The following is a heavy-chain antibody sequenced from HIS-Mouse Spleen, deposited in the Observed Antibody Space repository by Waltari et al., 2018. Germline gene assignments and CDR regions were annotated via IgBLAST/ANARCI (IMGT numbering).Heavy chain of an antibody. CDR2: ISYDGSNK. Sequence: QVQLVESGGGVVQPGRSLRLACAASVFPFSSHAMHWVRPAPGKGLEWVEVISYDGSNKYYADSVKGRFTISRDNSKNTLYLQMNSLRAEDTAVYYCARGGIAARPKAFDIWGQGTMVTVSS. CDR3: ARGGIAARPKAFDI. D-gene: IGHD6-6*01. CDR1: VFPFSSHA. V-gene: IGHV3-30*04. J-gene: IGHJ3*02.